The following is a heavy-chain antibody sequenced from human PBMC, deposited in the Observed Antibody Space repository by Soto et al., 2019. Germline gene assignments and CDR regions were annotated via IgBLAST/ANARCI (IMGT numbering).Heavy chain of an antibody. D-gene: IGHD2-15*01. CDR1: GFIFGNYA. Sequence: PGGSLRLSCVGSGFIFGNYAMSWVRQAPGKGLEWVSSITGIDGRTYYADSVKGRFTISRDNPKNTLYLQMNNLRAEDTAMFYCAKDRGPYCSGGICYPPSWFDPWGQGTLVTVSS. J-gene: IGHJ5*02. CDR2: ITGIDGRT. V-gene: IGHV3-23*01. CDR3: AKDRGPYCSGGICYPPSWFDP.